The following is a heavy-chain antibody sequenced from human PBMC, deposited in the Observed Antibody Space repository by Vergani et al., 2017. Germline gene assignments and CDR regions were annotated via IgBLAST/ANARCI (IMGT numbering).Heavy chain of an antibody. CDR3: AKVGRSEVAGTFGAFDI. CDR2: ISDNGGTT. CDR1: GFSFPGYA. J-gene: IGHJ3*02. D-gene: IGHD6-19*01. V-gene: IGHV3-23*01. Sequence: EVQLLESGGGLVQPGGSLRLSCEASGFSFPGYAMSWVRQAPGKGLEWVSIISDNGGTTYYADSVKGRFTISRDNSKNTLFLHMNSLRPEDTAVYYCAKVGRSEVAGTFGAFDIWGQGTMVTVSS.